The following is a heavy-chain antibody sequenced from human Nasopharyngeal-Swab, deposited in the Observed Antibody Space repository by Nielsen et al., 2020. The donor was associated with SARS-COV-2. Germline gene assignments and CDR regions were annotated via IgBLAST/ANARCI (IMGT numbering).Heavy chain of an antibody. CDR3: ARSTWIPLDS. V-gene: IGHV4-34*01. Sequence: SETLSLTCGVSGGPFNEYYWSWIRQSPDKGLEWIGEINHSDRTIYNPSLKSRLTISVDTSKSQFSLELRSVTATDTAVYYCARSTWIPLDSWGPGTLVTVSS. J-gene: IGHJ4*02. CDR2: INHSDRT. CDR1: GGPFNEYY. D-gene: IGHD5-12*01.